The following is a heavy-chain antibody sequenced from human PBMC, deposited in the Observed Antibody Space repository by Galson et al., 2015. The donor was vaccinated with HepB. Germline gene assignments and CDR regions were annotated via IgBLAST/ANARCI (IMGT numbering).Heavy chain of an antibody. D-gene: IGHD3-3*01. CDR1: GGTLSNYG. CDR2: IIPIFGTT. J-gene: IGHJ4*02. Sequence: SVKVSCKASGGTLSNYGINWARQAPGQGLEWMGGIIPIFGTTNYAQKFQGRVTLIADKSTSTAYMELSSLTSEDTAVYFCARAVPESFDFWSGYSHFDSWGQGTVVTVSS. V-gene: IGHV1-69*06. CDR3: ARAVPESFDFWSGYSHFDS.